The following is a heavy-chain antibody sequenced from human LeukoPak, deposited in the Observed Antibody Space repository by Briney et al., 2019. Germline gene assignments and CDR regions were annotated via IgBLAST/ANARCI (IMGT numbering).Heavy chain of an antibody. CDR1: GFTFSNYA. CDR3: ASMVRGVIITGYYYGMDV. Sequence: GGSLRLSCAASGFTFSNYAMHWVRQAPGKGLEWVSNIKQDGSEKYYVDSVKGRFTISRDNAKNSLYLQMNSLRAEDTAVYYCASMVRGVIITGYYYGMDVWGQGTTVTVSS. D-gene: IGHD3-10*01. J-gene: IGHJ6*02. V-gene: IGHV3-7*01. CDR2: IKQDGSEK.